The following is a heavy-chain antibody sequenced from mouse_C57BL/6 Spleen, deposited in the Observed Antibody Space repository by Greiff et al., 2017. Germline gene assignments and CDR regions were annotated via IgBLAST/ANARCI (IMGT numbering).Heavy chain of an antibody. Sequence: EVQVVASGGGLVKPGGSLKLSCAASGFTFRDYGMPWVRQAPEKGLEWVAYFSSGSSTIYYADTVKGRFTISRDTAKNTLFLQMTSLRSEDTAVYYCARGPSYYGSSCFDYWGQGTTLTVSA. CDR2: FSSGSSTI. D-gene: IGHD1-1*01. CDR3: ARGPSYYGSSCFDY. V-gene: IGHV5-17*01. J-gene: IGHJ2*01. CDR1: GFTFRDYG.